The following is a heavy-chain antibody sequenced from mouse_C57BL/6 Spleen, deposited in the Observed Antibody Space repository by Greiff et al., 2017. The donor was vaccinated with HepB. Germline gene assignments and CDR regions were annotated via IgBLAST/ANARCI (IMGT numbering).Heavy chain of an antibody. CDR1: GFSLTSYG. J-gene: IGHJ3*01. CDR3: ASDYYGSGAY. D-gene: IGHD1-1*01. CDR2: IWSGGST. Sequence: VQLQQSGPGLVQPSQSLSITCTVSGFSLTSYGVHWVRQSPGKGLEWLGVIWSGGSTDYNAAFISRLSISKDNSKSQVFFKMNSLQADDTAIYYCASDYYGSGAYWGQGTLVTVSA. V-gene: IGHV2-2*01.